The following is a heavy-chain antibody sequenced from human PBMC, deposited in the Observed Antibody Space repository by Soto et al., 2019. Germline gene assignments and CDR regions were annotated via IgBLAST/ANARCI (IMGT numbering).Heavy chain of an antibody. CDR2: IYYSGST. CDR1: GGSISSYY. Sequence: ETLSLTCTVSGGSISSYYWSWIRQPPGKGLEWIGYIYYSGSTNYNPSLKSRVTISVDTSKNQFSLKLSSVTAADTAVYYCARGGSITMVRGVPTPYNWFDPWGQGTLVTVSS. D-gene: IGHD3-10*01. CDR3: ARGGSITMVRGVPTPYNWFDP. V-gene: IGHV4-59*01. J-gene: IGHJ5*02.